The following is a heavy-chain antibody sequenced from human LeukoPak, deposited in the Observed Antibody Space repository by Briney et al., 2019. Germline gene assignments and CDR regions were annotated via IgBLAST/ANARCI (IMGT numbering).Heavy chain of an antibody. CDR3: ARARLWFGELFISGALGGMDV. Sequence: GGSLRLSCATSGFTFSNYAMSWVRRAPGKGLEWVSGISESGDNKNHADSVKGRFTISRDNSKNTLYLQMNSLRAEDTAVCYCARARLWFGELFISGALGGMDVWGQGTTVTVSS. J-gene: IGHJ6*02. CDR2: ISESGDNK. D-gene: IGHD3-10*01. V-gene: IGHV3-23*01. CDR1: GFTFSNYA.